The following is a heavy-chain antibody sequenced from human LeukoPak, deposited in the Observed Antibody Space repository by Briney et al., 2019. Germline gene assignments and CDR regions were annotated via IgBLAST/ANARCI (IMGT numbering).Heavy chain of an antibody. D-gene: IGHD2-2*02. CDR2: IWYDGSNK. V-gene: IGHV3-33*01. J-gene: IGHJ2*01. Sequence: PGTSLRLSCEASGSGMPFSSYCLQWVRQARGKGLEWVAIIWYDGSNKYYADSVKGRFTISKDTSKNTWYLQMNSLRAEDTAVDYCVAILVSGAIWQFDLWGRGTLVTASS. CDR3: VAILVSGAIWQFDL. CDR1: GSGMPFSSYC.